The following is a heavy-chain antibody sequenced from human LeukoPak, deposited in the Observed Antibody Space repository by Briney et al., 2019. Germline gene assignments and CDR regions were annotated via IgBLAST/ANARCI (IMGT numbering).Heavy chain of an antibody. J-gene: IGHJ4*02. D-gene: IGHD1-20*01. CDR3: AGITAAFDF. V-gene: IGHV3-15*01. CDR1: GFNFNHAT. CDR2: IKRQTEGETT. Sequence: GGSLRLSCAASGFNFNHATMTWVRQAPGKGLEWVGRIKRQTEGETTDYAAPVKGRFTISRDDSKNTLYLQMNSLKTEDTAVYYCAGITAAFDFWGQGTLVTVSS.